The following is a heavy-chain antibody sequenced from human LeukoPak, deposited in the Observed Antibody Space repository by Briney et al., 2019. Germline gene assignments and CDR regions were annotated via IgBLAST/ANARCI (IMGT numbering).Heavy chain of an antibody. Sequence: PGGSLRLSCAASGFTFSNYEMNWLRQAPGKGLEWVSYISSSSSNIQYADSVKGRFTISRDNAKNSLYLQMNSLRDEDAAVYYCARKAPGRVYFDYWGQGTLVTVSS. CDR3: ARKAPGRVYFDY. J-gene: IGHJ4*02. V-gene: IGHV3-48*02. CDR1: GFTFSNYE. CDR2: ISSSSSNI. D-gene: IGHD1-26*01.